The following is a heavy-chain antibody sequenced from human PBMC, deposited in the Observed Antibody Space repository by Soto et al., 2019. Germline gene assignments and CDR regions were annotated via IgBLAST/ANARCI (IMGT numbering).Heavy chain of an antibody. J-gene: IGHJ4*02. CDR1: GFTFNSYG. Sequence: QVQLLESGGGVVLPGGSLRLSCEASGFTFNSYGMYWVRQAPGKGLDWVSHILYDGTKKYYADSVKGRFTISRDTSKNTLYLQMDRMRIEDTAVYFCVKDLAHMADHWGQGTLVIVSS. CDR3: VKDLAHMADH. V-gene: IGHV3-30*18. CDR2: ILYDGTKK.